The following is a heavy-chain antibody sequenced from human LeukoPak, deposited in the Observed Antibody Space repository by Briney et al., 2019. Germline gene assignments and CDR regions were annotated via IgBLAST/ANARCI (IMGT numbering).Heavy chain of an antibody. V-gene: IGHV4-59*08. D-gene: IGHD6-6*01. CDR1: GGSISNSY. J-gene: IGHJ6*03. CDR2: IYYSGST. CDR3: ARVEYSSPFVLYYYYYMDV. Sequence: PSETLSLTCTVSGGSISNSYWSWIRQPPGKGLEWIGYIYYSGSTNYNPSLKSRVTISVDTSKNQFSLKLSSVTAADTAVYYCARVEYSSPFVLYYYYYMDVWGKGTTVTVSS.